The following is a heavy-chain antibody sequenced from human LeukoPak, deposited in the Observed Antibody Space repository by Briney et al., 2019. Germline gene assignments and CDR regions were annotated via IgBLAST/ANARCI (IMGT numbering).Heavy chain of an antibody. CDR1: GYTFTSYD. D-gene: IGHD3-22*01. Sequence: GASVKVSCKASGYTFTSYDINWVRQATGQGLEWMGWMNPNNGDTGYAQKFQGRVTMTRNTPISTAYMELSSLRSEDTAVYYCAREPPIYYDSSGYYYGRAFDIWGQGTMVTVSS. J-gene: IGHJ3*02. V-gene: IGHV1-8*01. CDR2: MNPNNGDT. CDR3: AREPPIYYDSSGYYYGRAFDI.